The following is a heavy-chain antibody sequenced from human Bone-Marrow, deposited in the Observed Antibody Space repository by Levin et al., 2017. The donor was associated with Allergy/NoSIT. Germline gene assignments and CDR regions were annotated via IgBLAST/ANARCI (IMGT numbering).Heavy chain of an antibody. CDR2: ISYDGSNK. CDR3: AKGRLPLYYYYGMDV. D-gene: IGHD5-12*01. J-gene: IGHJ6*02. V-gene: IGHV3-30*18. Sequence: GESLKISCAASGFTFSSYGMHWVRQAPGKGLEWVAVISYDGSNKYYADSVKGRFTISRDNSKNTLYLQMNSLRAEDTAVYYCAKGRLPLYYYYGMDVWGQGTTVTVSS. CDR1: GFTFSSYG.